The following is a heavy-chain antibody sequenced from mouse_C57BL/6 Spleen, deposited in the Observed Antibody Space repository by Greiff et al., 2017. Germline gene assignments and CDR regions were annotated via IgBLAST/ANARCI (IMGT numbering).Heavy chain of an antibody. V-gene: IGHV1-5*01. CDR2: IYPGNSDT. Sequence: VQLQQSGTVLARPGASVKMSCKTSGYTFTSYWMHWVKQRPGQGLEWIGAIYPGNSDTSYNQKFKGKAKLTAVTSARTAYMELSSQTNEDSAVYYCTKPSSSYYFDVWGTGTTVTVSS. D-gene: IGHD1-1*01. J-gene: IGHJ1*03. CDR3: TKPSSSYYFDV. CDR1: GYTFTSYW.